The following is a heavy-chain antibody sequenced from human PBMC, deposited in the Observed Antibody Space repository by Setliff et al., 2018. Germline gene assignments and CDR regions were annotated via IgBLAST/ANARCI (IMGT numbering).Heavy chain of an antibody. V-gene: IGHV4-61*09. CDR3: AKEYVVISFVRNSHQHYGMDV. CDR2: IYTNGAT. D-gene: IGHD2-21*01. J-gene: IGHJ6*02. Sequence: SATLSLTCTVSGASLSSGSYYWSWIRQSAGKGLEWIGHIYTNGATSYSPSLKSRVSISADTSKNVLSLRLTSATAADTAIYYCAKEYVVISFVRNSHQHYGMDVWGPGTTVTVSS. CDR1: GASLSSGSYY.